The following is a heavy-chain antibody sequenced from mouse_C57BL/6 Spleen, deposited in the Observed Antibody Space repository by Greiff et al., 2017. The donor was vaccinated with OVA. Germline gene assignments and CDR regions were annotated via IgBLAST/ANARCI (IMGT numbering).Heavy chain of an antibody. D-gene: IGHD2-1*01. CDR3: ARYRLPHYFDY. CDR1: GFTFTDYY. Sequence: EVKLVESGGGLVQPGGSLSLSCAASGFTFTDYYMSWVRQPPGKALEWLGFIRNKANGYTTEYSASVKGRFTISRDNSQSILYLQMNALRAEDSATYCCARYRLPHYFDYWGQGTTLTVSS. CDR2: IRNKANGYTT. V-gene: IGHV7-3*01. J-gene: IGHJ2*01.